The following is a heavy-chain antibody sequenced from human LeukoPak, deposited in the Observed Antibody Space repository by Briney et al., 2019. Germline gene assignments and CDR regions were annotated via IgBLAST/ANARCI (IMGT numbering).Heavy chain of an antibody. J-gene: IGHJ4*02. D-gene: IGHD5-18*01. CDR3: ARERYSYGYVNY. V-gene: IGHV3-23*01. CDR2: ISGSGGST. Sequence: GGSLRLSCAASGFTFSSYAMSWVRQAPGKGLEWVSAISGSGGSTYYADSVKGRFTISRDNAKNTLYLQMNSLRAEDTAVYYCARERYSYGYVNYWGQGTLVTVSS. CDR1: GFTFSSYA.